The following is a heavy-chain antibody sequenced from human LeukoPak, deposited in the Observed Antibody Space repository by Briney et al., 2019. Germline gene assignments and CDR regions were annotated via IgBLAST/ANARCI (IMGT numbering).Heavy chain of an antibody. CDR3: AKDRPNYYESNGHYYRRDGDC. J-gene: IGHJ4*02. CDR2: ISSSGGVT. V-gene: IGHV3-23*01. CDR1: GFTFSTYA. Sequence: GGSLRLSCAASGFTFSTYAMSWVRQGPGKRLEWVSSISSSGGVTFYAGSVRGRFTISRDNSKNTLFLQMNSLRADDTAVYYCAKDRPNYYESNGHYYRRDGDCWGQGTLVTVSS. D-gene: IGHD3-22*01.